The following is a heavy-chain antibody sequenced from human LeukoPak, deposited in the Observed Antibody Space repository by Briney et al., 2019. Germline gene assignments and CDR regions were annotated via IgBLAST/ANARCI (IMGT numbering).Heavy chain of an antibody. D-gene: IGHD3-10*01. CDR2: IYYSGSA. Sequence: TLSVTYLVCLCCLHNWSYYWVWIRQPPGKGLEWIGRIYYSGSAHYNPSLKSRVTIPVNKSKKQSSLNLTSVTAPRRPGYVCARALLWFGELFPNDAFDIWGQGTIVT. J-gene: IGHJ3*02. CDR1: LCCLHNWSYY. CDR3: ARALLWFGELFPNDAFDI. V-gene: IGHV4-39*07.